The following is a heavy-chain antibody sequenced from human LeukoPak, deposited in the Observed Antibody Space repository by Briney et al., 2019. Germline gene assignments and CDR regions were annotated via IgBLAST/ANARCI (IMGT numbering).Heavy chain of an antibody. CDR1: GYTFTGFY. CDR2: INPNSGDT. CDR3: ARVGYYDGSGYLDY. J-gene: IGHJ4*02. V-gene: IGHV1-2*06. D-gene: IGHD3-22*01. Sequence: ASVKVSCKSSGYTFTGFYIHWVRQAPGQGLEWMGRINPNSGDTNYAQKFLARVTMTRDTSISTAFMELTRLRSDDTAVYYCARVGYYDGSGYLDYWGQGTLVPVSS.